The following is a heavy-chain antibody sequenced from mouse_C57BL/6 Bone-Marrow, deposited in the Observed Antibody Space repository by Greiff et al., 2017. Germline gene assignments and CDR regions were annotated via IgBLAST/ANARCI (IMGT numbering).Heavy chain of an antibody. J-gene: IGHJ4*01. D-gene: IGHD1-1*01. Sequence: DVMLVESGGGLVQPGGSLSLSCAASGFTFTDYYMSWVRQPPGKVLEWLGFIRNKANGYTTEYSASVKGRFTISRDNSKSILCLQMNALRAEDSATYYCARYYYGIPYYYAMDYWGQGTSVTVSS. CDR2: IRNKANGYTT. CDR1: GFTFTDYY. V-gene: IGHV7-3*01. CDR3: ARYYYGIPYYYAMDY.